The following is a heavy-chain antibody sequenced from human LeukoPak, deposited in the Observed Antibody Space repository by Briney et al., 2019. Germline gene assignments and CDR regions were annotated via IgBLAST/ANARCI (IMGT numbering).Heavy chain of an antibody. CDR1: GYTFTGYY. CDR3: ARAEYQLLYQERNWFDP. V-gene: IGHV1-2*02. D-gene: IGHD2-2*02. Sequence: GASVKVSCKASGYTFTGYYMHWVRQAPGQGLEWMGWINPNSGGTNYAQKFQGRVTMTRDTSISTAYMELSRLRSDDTAVYYCARAEYQLLYQERNWFDPWGQGTLVTVSS. CDR2: INPNSGGT. J-gene: IGHJ5*02.